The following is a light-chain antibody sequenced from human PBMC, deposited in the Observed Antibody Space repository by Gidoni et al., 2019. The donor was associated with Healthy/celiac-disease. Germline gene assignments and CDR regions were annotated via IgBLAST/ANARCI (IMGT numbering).Light chain of an antibody. CDR3: KQALQPYT. CDR2: LGT. V-gene: IGKV2-28*01. CDR1: QSLMYSNGYND. J-gene: IGKJ2*01. Sequence: DIVMTQSPFSLPVTPGEPASNTCRSSQSLMYSNGYNDLDWYLQKPGQSPQLLIYLGTKQASVVPNRISGSGSGTDITLKSSRVEAEDVNDYYYKQALQPYTFGQGTKLEIK.